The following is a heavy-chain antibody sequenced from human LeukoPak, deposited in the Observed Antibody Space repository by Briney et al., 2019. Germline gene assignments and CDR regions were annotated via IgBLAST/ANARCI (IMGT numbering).Heavy chain of an antibody. CDR2: INHSGST. CDR3: ARRSSSWYYFDY. V-gene: IGHV4-34*01. CDR1: GGSFSSYY. Sequence: SETLSLTCAVYGGSFSSYYWSWIRQPPGKGLEWIGEINHSGSTYYNPSLKSRVTISVDTSKNQFSLKLSSVTAADTAVYYCARRSSSWYYFDYWGQGTLVTVSS. J-gene: IGHJ4*02. D-gene: IGHD6-13*01.